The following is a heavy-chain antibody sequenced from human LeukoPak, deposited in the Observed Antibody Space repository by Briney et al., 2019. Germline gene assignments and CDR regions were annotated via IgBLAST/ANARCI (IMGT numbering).Heavy chain of an antibody. Sequence: GGSLRLSCVASGFTFSSYPMHWVRQAPEKGLEYLSAILGNGHASFYADSVKGRFTISRDNSKNTLYLQMGNLRADDMAVYYCARDSSSGYSFDSWRQGTLVTVSS. CDR2: ILGNGHAS. V-gene: IGHV3-64*02. CDR1: GFTFSSYP. J-gene: IGHJ4*02. CDR3: ARDSSSGYSFDS. D-gene: IGHD6-19*01.